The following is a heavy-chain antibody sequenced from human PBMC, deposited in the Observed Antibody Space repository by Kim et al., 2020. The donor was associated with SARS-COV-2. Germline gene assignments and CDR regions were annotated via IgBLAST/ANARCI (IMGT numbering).Heavy chain of an antibody. J-gene: IGHJ4*02. D-gene: IGHD2-2*01. CDR3: AKFLYCSSTSCTYFDY. CDR1: GFIFSSYA. V-gene: IGHV3-23*01. Sequence: GGSLRLSCAASGFIFSSYAMSWVRQAPGKGLEWVSAISGSGGSTYYANSVKGRFTISRDNSKNTLYLQVNSLRAEDTAVYYCAKFLYCSSTSCTYFDYWGQGTLVTVSS. CDR2: ISGSGGST.